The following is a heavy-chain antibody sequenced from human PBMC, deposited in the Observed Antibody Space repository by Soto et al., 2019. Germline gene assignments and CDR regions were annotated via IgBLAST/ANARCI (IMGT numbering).Heavy chain of an antibody. CDR1: GYSFTRHY. V-gene: IGHV1-46*01. CDR2: IFPGGVNI. Sequence: ASVKVSCKAIGYSFTRHYMHWVRQAPGQGLEWMGTIFPGGVNIAYAQKFEDRVTITRDTSASTAYMELSSLRSEDTAVYYCAREGLVLVPTTVNSDYYYYAMDVWG. J-gene: IGHJ6*02. CDR3: AREGLVLVPTTVNSDYYYYAMDV. D-gene: IGHD2-2*01.